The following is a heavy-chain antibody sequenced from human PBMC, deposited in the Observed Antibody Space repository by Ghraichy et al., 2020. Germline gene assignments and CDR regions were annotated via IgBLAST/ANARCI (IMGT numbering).Heavy chain of an antibody. J-gene: IGHJ4*02. CDR1: GFTFDDYA. CDR2: ISWNSGSI. CDR3: AKGPRRGPVDNFDY. D-gene: IGHD3-16*01. V-gene: IGHV3-9*01. Sequence: GGSLRLSCAASGFTFDDYAMHWVRQAPGKGLEWVSGISWNSGSIGYADSVKGRFTISRDNAKNSLYLQMNSLRAEDTALYYCAKGPRRGPVDNFDYWGQGTLVTVSS.